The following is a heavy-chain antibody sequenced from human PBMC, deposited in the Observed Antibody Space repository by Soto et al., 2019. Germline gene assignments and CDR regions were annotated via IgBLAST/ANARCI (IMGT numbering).Heavy chain of an antibody. CDR3: ARDRWIHPGPFPSNYYYYYGMDV. CDR2: ISYDGSNK. V-gene: IGHV3-30-3*01. D-gene: IGHD5-18*01. CDR1: GFTFSSYA. J-gene: IGHJ6*02. Sequence: QVQLVESGGGVVQPGRSLRLSCAASGFTFSSYAMHWVRQAPGKGLEWVAVISYDGSNKYYADSVKGRFTISRDNSKNTLYLQMNSLRAEDTAVYYCARDRWIHPGPFPSNYYYYYGMDVWGQGTTVTVSS.